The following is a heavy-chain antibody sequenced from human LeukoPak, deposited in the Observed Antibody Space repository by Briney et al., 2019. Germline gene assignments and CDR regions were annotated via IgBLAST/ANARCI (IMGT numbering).Heavy chain of an antibody. Sequence: SETLSLTCTVSGGSISSYYWSWIRQPPGKGLEWIGNIYHSGITYYTPSLSSRVTMSVDTSKNQFHLKLSSVTAADTAVYYCARAVGYFDWLPLFDYWGQGTLATVSS. CDR2: IYHSGIT. J-gene: IGHJ4*02. V-gene: IGHV4-59*04. CDR3: ARAVGYFDWLPLFDY. CDR1: GGSISSYY. D-gene: IGHD3-9*01.